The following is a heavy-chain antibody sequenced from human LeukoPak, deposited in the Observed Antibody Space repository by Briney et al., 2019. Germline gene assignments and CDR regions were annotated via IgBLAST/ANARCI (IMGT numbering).Heavy chain of an antibody. D-gene: IGHD2-2*01. Sequence: PGGSLRLSCAASGFTFSSYAMGWVRQAAGKGVEWVSAISGSGGSTYYADSVKGRFTISRDNSKNTLYLQMNSLRAENTAVYYCAKDLKRYCSSTSCYPFDYWGQGTLVTVSS. CDR2: ISGSGGST. CDR1: GFTFSSYA. CDR3: AKDLKRYCSSTSCYPFDY. V-gene: IGHV3-23*01. J-gene: IGHJ4*02.